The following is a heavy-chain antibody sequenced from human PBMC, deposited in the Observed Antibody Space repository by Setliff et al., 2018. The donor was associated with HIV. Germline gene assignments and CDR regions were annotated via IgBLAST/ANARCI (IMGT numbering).Heavy chain of an antibody. D-gene: IGHD6-13*01. Sequence: GSLRLSCAASGFTFSSYGMHWVRQAPGKGLEWVSASSGSGGSTYYADSVKGRFTISRDNSKNTLYLHVNSLRAEDTAVYYCAREGIAAAGSYRCGFGQIDYWGQGTLVTVSS. J-gene: IGHJ4*02. CDR2: SSGSGGST. CDR3: AREGIAAAGSYRCGFGQIDY. CDR1: GFTFSSYG. V-gene: IGHV3-NL1*01.